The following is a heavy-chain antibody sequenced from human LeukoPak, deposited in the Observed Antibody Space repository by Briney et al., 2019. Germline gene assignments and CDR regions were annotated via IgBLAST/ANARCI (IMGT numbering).Heavy chain of an antibody. CDR2: INPNSGGT. CDR1: GYTFTSYY. V-gene: IGHV1-2*06. CDR3: ARGPFIVVVTDRFDY. D-gene: IGHD2-21*02. Sequence: GASVKVSCKASGYTFTSYYMHWVRQAPGQGLEWMGRINPNSGGTNYAQKFQGRVTMTRDTSISTAYMELSRLRSDDTAVYYCARGPFIVVVTDRFDYWGQGTLVTVSS. J-gene: IGHJ4*02.